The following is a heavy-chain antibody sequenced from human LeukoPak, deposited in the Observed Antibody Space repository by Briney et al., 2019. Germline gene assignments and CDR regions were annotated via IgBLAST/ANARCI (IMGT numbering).Heavy chain of an antibody. V-gene: IGHV1-69*01. CDR2: IIPIFGTA. CDR1: GGTFSSYA. D-gene: IGHD2-8*01. Sequence: SVKVSCKASGGTFSSYAISWVRQAPGQGLEWMGGIIPIFGTANYAQKFQGRVTITADESTSTAYMELSSLRSEDTAVYYCARNLKYAYYFDYWGQGTLVTVSS. CDR3: ARNLKYAYYFDY. J-gene: IGHJ4*02.